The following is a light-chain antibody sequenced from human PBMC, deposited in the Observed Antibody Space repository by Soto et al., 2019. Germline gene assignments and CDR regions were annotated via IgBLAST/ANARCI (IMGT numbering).Light chain of an antibody. V-gene: IGKV3-15*01. CDR2: GAS. J-gene: IGKJ3*01. Sequence: ESVLTQSPCPRSLSTGERATLSCRASQSVSSSYLAWYQQKPGQAPRLLIYGASTRATGIPDRFSGSGSGTEFTLTISSLQSGDFAVYYCQQYNRWPFPFGPGTKVAIK. CDR3: QQYNRWPFP. CDR1: QSVSSSY.